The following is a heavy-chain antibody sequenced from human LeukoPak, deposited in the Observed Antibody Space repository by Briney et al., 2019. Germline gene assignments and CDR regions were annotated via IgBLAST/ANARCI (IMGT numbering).Heavy chain of an antibody. D-gene: IGHD5-18*01. J-gene: IGHJ4*02. V-gene: IGHV4-34*01. CDR2: INHSGST. Sequence: SETLSLTCAVYGGSFRGYYWSWIRQPPGKGLEWIGEINHSGSTNYNPSLKSRVTISVDTSKNQFSLKLSSVTAADTAVYYCARNRVQLWPNFDYWGQGTLVTVSS. CDR3: ARNRVQLWPNFDY. CDR1: GGSFRGYY.